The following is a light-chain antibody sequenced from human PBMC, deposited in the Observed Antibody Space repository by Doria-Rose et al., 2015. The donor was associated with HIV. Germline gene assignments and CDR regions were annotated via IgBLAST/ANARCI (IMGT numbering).Light chain of an antibody. CDR1: SSNIGAGFD. CDR2: GNT. J-gene: IGLJ1*01. V-gene: IGLV1-40*01. Sequence: QSVLAQPPSVSGAPGQRVAISCTGSSSNIGAGFDVNWYQQFPGTAPKLLIHGNTSRPSGVPDRFSGSKSGTSASLTSSGLRAEDEADYYCQSYDSRLSVYVFGTGTKVTVL. CDR3: QSYDSRLSVYV.